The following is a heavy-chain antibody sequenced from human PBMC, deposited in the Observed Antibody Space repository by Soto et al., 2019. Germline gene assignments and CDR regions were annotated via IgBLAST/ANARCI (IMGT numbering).Heavy chain of an antibody. CDR3: ARDWARYCSSTSCYYPHYYYGMDV. Sequence: SETLSLTCTVSGGSISSGDYYWSWIRQPPGKGLEWIGYIYYSGSTYYNPSLKSRVTISVDTSKNQFSLKLSSVTAADTAVYYCARDWARYCSSTSCYYPHYYYGMDVWGQGTTVTVSS. V-gene: IGHV4-30-4*01. D-gene: IGHD2-2*01. CDR2: IYYSGST. J-gene: IGHJ6*02. CDR1: GGSISSGDYY.